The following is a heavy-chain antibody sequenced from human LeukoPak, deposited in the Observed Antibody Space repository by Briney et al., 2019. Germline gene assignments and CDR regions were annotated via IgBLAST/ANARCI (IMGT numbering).Heavy chain of an antibody. CDR3: ARGPYYYDSSGYYYVTLRSFDY. CDR2: IYYSGST. D-gene: IGHD3-22*01. Sequence: SETLSLTCTVSGGSISSSSYYWGWIRQPPGKGLEWIGSIYYSGSTYYNPSLKSRVTISVDTSKNQFSLKLSSVTAADTAVYYCARGPYYYDSSGYYYVTLRSFDYWGQGTLVTVSS. CDR1: GGSISSSSYY. J-gene: IGHJ4*02. V-gene: IGHV4-39*07.